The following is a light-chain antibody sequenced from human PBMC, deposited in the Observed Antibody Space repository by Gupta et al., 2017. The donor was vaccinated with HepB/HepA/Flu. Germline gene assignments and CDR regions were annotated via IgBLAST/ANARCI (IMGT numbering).Light chain of an antibody. Sequence: APAVSVALGPTIRITCQGDSLRHYYARWYQPPPRQAPILVIYGKTSRPAGIPDRFSVASSGTIASLISTGAQAEDEADYYCHSRDSNTNIVRFGGGTKRTGL. CDR1: SLRHYY. J-gene: IGLJ2*01. CDR3: HSRDSNTNIVR. CDR2: GKT. V-gene: IGLV3-19*01.